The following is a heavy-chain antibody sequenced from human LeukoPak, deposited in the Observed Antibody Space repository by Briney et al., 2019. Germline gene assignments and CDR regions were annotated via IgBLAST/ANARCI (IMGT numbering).Heavy chain of an antibody. J-gene: IGHJ4*02. D-gene: IGHD6-6*01. V-gene: IGHV4-34*01. CDR1: GGSFSISY. Sequence: PSETLFLTCGVSGGSFSISYWSWIRQPPNKGLEWIGQIYHSGGANYNPSLRSRVTISIDTSRNQLSLRLSSVTAADTAVYYCASGGGYSSSSYSAYVDYWGQGTLVTVSS. CDR3: ASGGGYSSSSYSAYVDY. CDR2: IYHSGGA.